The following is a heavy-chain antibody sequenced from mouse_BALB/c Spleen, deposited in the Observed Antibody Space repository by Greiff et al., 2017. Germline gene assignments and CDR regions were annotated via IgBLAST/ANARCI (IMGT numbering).Heavy chain of an antibody. CDR2: IDPANGNT. Sequence: VQLQQSGAELVKPGASVKFSCTASGFNIQDTYMHWVNQRPEQGLEWIGRIDPANGNTKYDPKFQDKATITADTSSNTAYLQLSSLTSEDTAVYYCARGLYAMDYWGQGTSVTVSS. V-gene: IGHV14-3*02. CDR3: ARGLYAMDY. CDR1: GFNIQDTY. J-gene: IGHJ4*01.